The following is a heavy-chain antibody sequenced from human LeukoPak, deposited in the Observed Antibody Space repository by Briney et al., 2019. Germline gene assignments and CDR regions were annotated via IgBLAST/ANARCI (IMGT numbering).Heavy chain of an antibody. CDR2: IYYSGST. V-gene: IGHV4-39*07. CDR1: GGSISSSSYY. Sequence: PSETLSLTRTVSGGSISSSSYYWGWIRQPPGKGLEWIGSIYYSGSTYYNPSLKSRVTISVDTSKNQFSLKLSSVTAADTAVYYCARVRAISVAPVDYFDYWGQGTLVTVSS. J-gene: IGHJ4*02. D-gene: IGHD2-15*01. CDR3: ARVRAISVAPVDYFDY.